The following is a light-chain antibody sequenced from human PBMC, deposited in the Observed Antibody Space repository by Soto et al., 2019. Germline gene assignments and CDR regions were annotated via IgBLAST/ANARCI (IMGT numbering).Light chain of an antibody. V-gene: IGLV1-51*02. CDR3: ETWDSSLSAAV. J-gene: IGLJ7*01. CDR1: SPNIGNDY. Sequence: QSVLTQPPSVSAAPGQKVAISCSGSSPNIGNDYVSWYQQLPGTAPKLLIYENNKRPSGIPDRFSGSKSGTSATLGITGLQGGDEADYYCETWDSSLSAAVFGGGTQLTVL. CDR2: ENN.